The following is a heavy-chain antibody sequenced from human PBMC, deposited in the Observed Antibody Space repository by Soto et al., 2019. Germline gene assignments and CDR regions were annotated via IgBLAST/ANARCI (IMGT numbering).Heavy chain of an antibody. CDR2: IIPMFDST. CDR1: GGTFSSYT. D-gene: IGHD2-21*02. CDR3: ERRVVVTSVRDIAYYYYGLDV. J-gene: IGHJ6*02. V-gene: IGHV1-69*01. Sequence: QVQLVQSGAEVKEPGSSVKVSCKAFGGTFSSYTICWVRQTPGQGLEWMGGIIPMFDSTNYAQKFQGRVTITADESTSTAFMELSSLRSEDTAVYYCERRVVVTSVRDIAYYYYGLDVWGQGTTVTVSS.